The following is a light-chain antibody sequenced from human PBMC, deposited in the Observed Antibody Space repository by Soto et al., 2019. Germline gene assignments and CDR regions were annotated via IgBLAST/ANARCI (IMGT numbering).Light chain of an antibody. CDR3: QHRSDWQLT. V-gene: IGKV3-11*01. CDR2: DSS. Sequence: EIVLTQSPATLSLSPGERATLSCRASQSVRNNLDWFRQRPGQAPSLLIYDSSNRAAGVPARFSGSGSGTEFTLTISGLEPEDFSVYDCQHRSDWQLTVRGGTKVEIK. CDR1: QSVRNN. J-gene: IGKJ4*01.